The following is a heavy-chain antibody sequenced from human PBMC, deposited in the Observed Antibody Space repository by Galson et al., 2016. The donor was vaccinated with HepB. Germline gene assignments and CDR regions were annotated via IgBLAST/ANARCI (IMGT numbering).Heavy chain of an antibody. CDR3: ATGRGSY. V-gene: IGHV3-7*03. D-gene: IGHD1-26*01. CDR1: GFIFSKSW. CDR2: LKEDGRDK. J-gene: IGHJ4*02. Sequence: SLRLSCAASGFIFSKSWMSWVRQPPGRGLEWVATLKEDGRDKYYVDSVKGRFTISRDNAEKSLCLQMNSLRAEDTALYFCATGRGSYWGQGTLVTVSS.